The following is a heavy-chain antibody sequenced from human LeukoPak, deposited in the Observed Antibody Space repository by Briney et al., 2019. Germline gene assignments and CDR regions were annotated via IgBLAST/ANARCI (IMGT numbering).Heavy chain of an antibody. CDR3: ARGIAVAMCFDY. V-gene: IGHV3-21*01. CDR1: GFTFSSYS. D-gene: IGHD6-19*01. Sequence: PGGSLRLSRAASGFTFSSYSMNWVRQAPGKGLEWVSSISSSTSYIYYADSLKGRFTISRDNAKNSLYLQMNSLRAEDTAVYYCARGIAVAMCFDYWGQGTLVTVSS. J-gene: IGHJ4*02. CDR2: ISSSTSYI.